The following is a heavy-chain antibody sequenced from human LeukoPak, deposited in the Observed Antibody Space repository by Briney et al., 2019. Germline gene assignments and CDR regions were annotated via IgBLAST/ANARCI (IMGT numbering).Heavy chain of an antibody. CDR3: ARAYSSGWYSYFDL. J-gene: IGHJ2*01. Sequence: GGSLRLSCAASGFTFSSYAMSWVRQAPGKGLEWVAVIWYDGSNKYYADSVKGRFTISRDNSKNTLYLQMNSLRAEDTAVYYCARAYSSGWYSYFDLWGRGTLVTVSS. D-gene: IGHD6-19*01. V-gene: IGHV3-33*08. CDR2: IWYDGSNK. CDR1: GFTFSSYA.